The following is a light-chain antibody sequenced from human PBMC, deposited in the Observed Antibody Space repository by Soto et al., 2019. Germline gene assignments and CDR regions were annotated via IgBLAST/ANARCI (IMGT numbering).Light chain of an antibody. J-gene: IGLJ1*01. CDR2: DVS. CDR3: SSYTSSNHYG. CDR1: SSDVGGYNY. V-gene: IGLV2-14*01. Sequence: QSVLAQPASVSGSPGQSITISCTGTSSDVGGYNYVSWYQQHPGKAPKLMIYDVSNRPSGVSNRFSGSKSGNTASLTISGLQAEDEADYYCSSYTSSNHYGFGTGTKVTVL.